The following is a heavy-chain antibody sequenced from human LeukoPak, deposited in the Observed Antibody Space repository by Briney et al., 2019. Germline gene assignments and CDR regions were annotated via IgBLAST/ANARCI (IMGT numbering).Heavy chain of an antibody. Sequence: GGSLRLSCAGSGFTFSSDWMHWVRQAPGKGLVWLSRINSDGSSRSYADSVKGRFTISRDNGTNTRYLQMNSLRAEDTAVYYCARNRGTYYGLNDYWGQGTRVTVSS. CDR3: ARNRGTYYGLNDY. V-gene: IGHV3-74*01. CDR2: INSDGSSR. D-gene: IGHD1-26*01. J-gene: IGHJ4*02. CDR1: GFTFSSDW.